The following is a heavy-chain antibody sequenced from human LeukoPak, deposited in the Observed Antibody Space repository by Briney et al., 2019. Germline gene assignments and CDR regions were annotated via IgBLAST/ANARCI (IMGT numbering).Heavy chain of an antibody. CDR1: GLTLSSFS. V-gene: IGHV3-21*01. Sequence: GGSLRPSCAPSGLTLSSFSMNWVRQAPGKGLEWVSSIISSSSYIYYADSVKGRFTISTDKEKNSPYLQMNSLRAHGTAVYYCAREEQWSPRFFDYWGQGTLVTVSS. J-gene: IGHJ4*02. CDR2: IISSSSYI. CDR3: AREEQWSPRFFDY. D-gene: IGHD6-19*01.